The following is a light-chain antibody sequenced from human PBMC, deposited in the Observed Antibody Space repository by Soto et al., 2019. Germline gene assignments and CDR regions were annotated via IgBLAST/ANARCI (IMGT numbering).Light chain of an antibody. J-gene: IGKJ1*01. CDR2: WAS. CDR3: QQYYSTPRT. Sequence: DIVMTQSPDSLAVSLGERATINCKSSQSVLYSSNNKNYLAWYQQKPGQPPKLLIYWASTRESGVPDRFSGSGSGTDFTLTISSLQAEDVAVYYFQQYYSTPRTFGQGTKVES. CDR1: QSVLYSSNNKNY. V-gene: IGKV4-1*01.